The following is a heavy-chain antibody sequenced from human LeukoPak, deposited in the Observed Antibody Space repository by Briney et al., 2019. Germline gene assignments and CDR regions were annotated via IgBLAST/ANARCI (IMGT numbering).Heavy chain of an antibody. CDR2: LSYSGNT. J-gene: IGHJ3*01. Sequence: SETLSLTCTVFGDSMSGAGHYWGWIRQPPGKGLDWIVTLSYSGNTYYNPSLKSRVTISGDTSKNQFSLKLTSVTAADTAVYYCAKNYCDANGVMVDDAFDVWGQGTMVSVSS. CDR1: GDSMSGAGHY. V-gene: IGHV4-39*07. CDR3: AKNYCDANGVMVDDAFDV. D-gene: IGHD3-22*01.